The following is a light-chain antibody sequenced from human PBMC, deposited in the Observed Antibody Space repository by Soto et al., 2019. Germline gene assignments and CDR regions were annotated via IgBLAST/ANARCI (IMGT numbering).Light chain of an antibody. CDR2: GAS. CDR1: QSVSSSY. V-gene: IGKV3-20*01. CDR3: LQYGSSPWT. Sequence: EIVLTQSPGTLTLSQGERATLSCRASQSVSSSYLAWYQQKPGQAPRLLIYGASSRATGIPDRFSGSGSGTDFTLTVSRLEPEDFAVYYCLQYGSSPWTFGQGTKVDIK. J-gene: IGKJ1*01.